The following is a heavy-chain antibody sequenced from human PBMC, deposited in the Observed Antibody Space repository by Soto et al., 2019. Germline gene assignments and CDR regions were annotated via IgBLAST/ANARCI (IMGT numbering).Heavy chain of an antibody. J-gene: IGHJ4*02. CDR3: ARLSTSAGRRDLAC. V-gene: IGHV3-7*01. Sequence: EVQLVESGGGLVQPGGSLRLSCAASGFSLSSYWMSWVRQAPGKGLEWVASMNQDGSESDYVGSVKGRFTFTRDNGKNSLYLQMNSLRAEDTAVYYCARLSTSAGRRDLACWGQGTLVTVSS. CDR1: GFSLSSYW. CDR2: MNQDGSES.